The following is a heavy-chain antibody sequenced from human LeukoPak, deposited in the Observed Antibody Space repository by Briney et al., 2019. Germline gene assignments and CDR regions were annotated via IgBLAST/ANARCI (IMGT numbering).Heavy chain of an antibody. V-gene: IGHV3-23*01. CDR1: GFTFSSYA. Sequence: PGGSLRLSCAASGFTFSSYAMSWVRQAPGKGLEWVSAISGSGGSTYYADSVKGRFTISRANSKNTLYLQMNSLRAEDTAVYYCAKGSGIAVAGNFDYWGQGTLVTVSS. D-gene: IGHD6-19*01. CDR3: AKGSGIAVAGNFDY. J-gene: IGHJ4*02. CDR2: ISGSGGST.